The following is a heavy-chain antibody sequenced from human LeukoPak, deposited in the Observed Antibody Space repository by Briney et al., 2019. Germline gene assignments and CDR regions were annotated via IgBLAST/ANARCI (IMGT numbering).Heavy chain of an antibody. J-gene: IGHJ4*02. CDR1: GGSISSGGYS. V-gene: IGHV4-30-2*01. D-gene: IGHD3-3*01. CDR3: ARRVVAIFYFDY. CDR2: ICHSGIT. Sequence: PSETLSLTCAVSGGSISSGGYSWSWIRQPPGKGLEWIGYICHSGITYYNPSLKSRVTMSLDRSKNQFSLKLTSVTAADTAVYYCARRVVAIFYFDYWGQGALVTVCS.